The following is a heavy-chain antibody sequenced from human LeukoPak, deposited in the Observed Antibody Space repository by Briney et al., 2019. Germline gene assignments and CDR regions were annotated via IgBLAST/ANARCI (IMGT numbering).Heavy chain of an antibody. Sequence: PSETLSLTCTVSDDPLSNYYWGWIRQPPGKGLEWIGYIYYSGITNYNPSLKSRVTISVDMSKNQFSLKLSSVTAADTAVYYCARDYAGSSSWNWFDPWGQGTLVTVSS. CDR3: ARDYAGSSSWNWFDP. CDR1: DDPLSNYY. V-gene: IGHV4-59*01. J-gene: IGHJ5*02. CDR2: IYYSGIT. D-gene: IGHD6-13*01.